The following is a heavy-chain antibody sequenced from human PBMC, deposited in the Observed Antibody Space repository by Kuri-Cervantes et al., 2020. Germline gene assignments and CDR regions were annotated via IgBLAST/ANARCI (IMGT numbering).Heavy chain of an antibody. CDR3: ARDLPGDLWFGELLNAFDI. CDR2: ISGSSSTI. Sequence: LSLTCAASGFTFSSYSMNWVRQAPGKGLEWVSYISGSSSTIYYADSVKGRFTISRDNAKNSLYLQMNSLRDEDTAVYYCARDLPGDLWFGELLNAFDIWGQGTMVTVSS. V-gene: IGHV3-48*02. D-gene: IGHD3-10*01. J-gene: IGHJ3*02. CDR1: GFTFSSYS.